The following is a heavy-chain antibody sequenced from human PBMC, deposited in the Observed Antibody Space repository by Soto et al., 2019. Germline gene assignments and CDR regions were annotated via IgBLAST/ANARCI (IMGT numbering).Heavy chain of an antibody. Sequence: QVQLQESGPGLVTPSETLSLTCTVSGGSISSYYWSWIRQPPGKGLEWIGYVYYSGNTNYNPSLKRRVTISVYPSKTQLPLKLSSVTAADTAVYYSARMRYYGPSLTFNYWGQGTPVTVSS. D-gene: IGHD3-10*01. CDR1: GGSISSYY. V-gene: IGHV4-59*12. CDR3: ARMRYYGPSLTFNY. J-gene: IGHJ4*02. CDR2: VYYSGNT.